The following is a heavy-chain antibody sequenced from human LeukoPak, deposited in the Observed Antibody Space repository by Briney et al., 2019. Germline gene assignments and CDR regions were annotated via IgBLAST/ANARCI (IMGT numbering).Heavy chain of an antibody. J-gene: IGHJ4*02. D-gene: IGHD5-18*01. CDR2: ISGSGGST. CDR3: ATRGYSYGSSDY. V-gene: IGHV3-23*01. Sequence: PGGSLRLSCAASGFTFSSYAMSWVRQAPGKGLEWVSAISGSGGSTYYADSVKGRFTVSRDNSKNTLYLQMNSLRAEDTAVYYCATRGYSYGSSDYWGQGTLVTVSS. CDR1: GFTFSSYA.